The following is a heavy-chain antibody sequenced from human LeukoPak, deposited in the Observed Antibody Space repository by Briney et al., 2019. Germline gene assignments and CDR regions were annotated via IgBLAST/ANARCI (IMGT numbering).Heavy chain of an antibody. CDR1: GYTFTSYG. CDR2: ISAYNGNT. CDR3: ARVQYNSGWYNWFDP. V-gene: IGHV1-18*01. J-gene: IGHJ5*02. Sequence: ASVTVSCKASGYTFTSYGISWVRQAPGQGLEWMGWISAYNGNTNYAQKLQGRVTMTTDTSTSTAYMELRSLRSDDTAVYYCARVQYNSGWYNWFDPWGQGTLVTVSS. D-gene: IGHD6-19*01.